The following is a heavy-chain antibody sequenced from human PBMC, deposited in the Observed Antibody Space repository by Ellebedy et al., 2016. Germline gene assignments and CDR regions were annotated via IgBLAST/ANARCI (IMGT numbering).Heavy chain of an antibody. J-gene: IGHJ4*02. CDR2: IIPVFGTA. D-gene: IGHD3-10*01. Sequence: ASVKVSCKASGDTFNNYAISWVRQAPGQGLEWMGGIIPVFGTANYAQNLQGRVTITTDTSTNTAYMELKSLISNDTAVYYCARRGVAAGKFDYWGQGTLVTVSS. V-gene: IGHV1-69*05. CDR3: ARRGVAAGKFDY. CDR1: GDTFNNYA.